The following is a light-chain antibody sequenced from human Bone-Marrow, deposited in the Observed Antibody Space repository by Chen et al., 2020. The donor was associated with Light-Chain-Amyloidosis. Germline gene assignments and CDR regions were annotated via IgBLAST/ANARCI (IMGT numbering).Light chain of an antibody. J-gene: IGLJ2*01. CDR1: SSDVGSYNY. CDR3: QSADSSGTYEVI. CDR2: DVT. V-gene: IGLV2-14*03. Sequence: QSALTQPASVSGAPRQSITISCTGTSSDVGSYNYVSWYQHHPGKAPKLLIYDVTNRPAGISSRFSASKSGNTASLTISGVQAEDEADYHCQSADSSGTYEVIFGGGTKLTVL.